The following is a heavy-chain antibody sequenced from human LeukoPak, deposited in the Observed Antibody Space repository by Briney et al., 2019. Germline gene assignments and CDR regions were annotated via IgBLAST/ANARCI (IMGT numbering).Heavy chain of an antibody. CDR3: VRVGSVAGSDYLDY. J-gene: IGHJ4*02. Sequence: GGSLRLSCAVSGFTFSDHFLDWVRQAPGKGLEWVGRSRNKAKSYTTEYAASVKGRFTISRDDSKNSLYLQMNNLRTEDTAVYYCVRVGSVAGSDYLDYWGQGTLVTVSS. V-gene: IGHV3-72*01. CDR2: SRNKAKSYTT. D-gene: IGHD6-19*01. CDR1: GFTFSDHF.